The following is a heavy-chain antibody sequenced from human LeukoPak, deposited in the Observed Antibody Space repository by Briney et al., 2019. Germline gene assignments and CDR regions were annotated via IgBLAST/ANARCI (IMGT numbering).Heavy chain of an antibody. CDR2: IDPKRGVT. CDR1: GYNFTGYL. Sequence: ASVRVSCRTSGYNFTGYLIHRVRQAPGQGLEWMGWIDPKRGVTRYAQKYQGRVTLTRDTSISTLYMELTSLKSDDTAVYFCARFGEDGEDMDVWGEGTTVIVSS. D-gene: IGHD3-16*01. V-gene: IGHV1-2*02. CDR3: ARFGEDGEDMDV. J-gene: IGHJ6*03.